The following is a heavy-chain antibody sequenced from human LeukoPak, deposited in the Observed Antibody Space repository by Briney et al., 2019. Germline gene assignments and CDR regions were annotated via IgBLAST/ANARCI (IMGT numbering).Heavy chain of an antibody. J-gene: IGHJ4*02. CDR1: GGSISSGGYY. Sequence: PSQTLSLTCTVSGGSISSGGYYWSWIRQHPGKGLEWIGYIYYSGSTYYNPSLKSRVTISVDTSKNQFSLKLSSVTAADTAVYYCARGTNSSGSNEVYFDYWGQGTLVTVSS. V-gene: IGHV4-31*03. D-gene: IGHD6-19*01. CDR3: ARGTNSSGSNEVYFDY. CDR2: IYYSGST.